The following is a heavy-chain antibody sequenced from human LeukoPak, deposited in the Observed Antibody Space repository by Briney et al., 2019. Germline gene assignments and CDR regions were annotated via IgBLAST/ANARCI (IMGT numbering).Heavy chain of an antibody. V-gene: IGHV3-30*02. CDR2: IGYEGVHK. CDR3: AKDLHGGYSSDY. CDR1: GFTFNNFG. Sequence: GGSLRLSCAASGFTFNNFGLHWVRQAPGKGLEWVSFIGYEGVHKYYADSVKGRFTISKDNSKATLYLQMNSLRPEDTAVYYCAKDLHGGYSSDYWGQGTLVTVFS. D-gene: IGHD4-23*01. J-gene: IGHJ4*02.